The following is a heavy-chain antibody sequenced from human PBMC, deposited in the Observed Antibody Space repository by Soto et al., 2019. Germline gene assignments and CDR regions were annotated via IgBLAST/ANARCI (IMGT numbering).Heavy chain of an antibody. D-gene: IGHD3-10*01. CDR2: IIPILGVT. Sequence: SVKVSCKASGGTFSSYTISWVRQAPGQGLEWMGRIIPILGVTNYAQKFQGRVTMTTDKSTSTAYMELSRLRSDDTAVYYCARGVEYYGSGSYNNWFDPWGQGTLVTVSS. J-gene: IGHJ5*02. CDR1: GGTFSSYT. V-gene: IGHV1-69*02. CDR3: ARGVEYYGSGSYNNWFDP.